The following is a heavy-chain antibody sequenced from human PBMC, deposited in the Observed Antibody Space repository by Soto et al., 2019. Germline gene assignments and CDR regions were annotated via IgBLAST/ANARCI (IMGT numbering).Heavy chain of an antibody. D-gene: IGHD5-12*01. V-gene: IGHV5-10-1*01. CDR1: GYSFTSYW. J-gene: IGHJ4*02. Sequence: RGESLKISCKGSGYSFTSYWISWVRQMPGKGLEWMGRIDPSDSYTNYSPSFQGHVTISADKSISTAYLQWSSLKASDIAMYYCARSPRKYSGHDVDYWGQGTLVTVSS. CDR2: IDPSDSYT. CDR3: ARSPRKYSGHDVDY.